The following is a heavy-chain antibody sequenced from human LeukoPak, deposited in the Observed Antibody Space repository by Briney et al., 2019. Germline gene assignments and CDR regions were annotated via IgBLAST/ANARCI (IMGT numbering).Heavy chain of an antibody. V-gene: IGHV3-30*02. CDR1: GFTFSSYG. CDR2: IRYDGSNK. D-gene: IGHD3-3*01. J-gene: IGHJ5*02. Sequence: GGSLRLSCAASGFTFSSYGMHWFRQAPGKGLEWVAFIRYDGSNKYYADSVKGRFTISRDNSKNTLYLQMNSLRAEDTAVYYCAKEITIFGVVDGTWGQGTLVTVSS. CDR3: AKEITIFGVVDGT.